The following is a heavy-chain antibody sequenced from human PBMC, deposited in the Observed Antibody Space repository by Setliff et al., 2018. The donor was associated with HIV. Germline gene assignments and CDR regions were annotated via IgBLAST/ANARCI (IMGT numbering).Heavy chain of an antibody. CDR3: ATRGEQLYFYGMDV. Sequence: AASVKVSCKASGGTFSSYGISWVRQAPGQGLEWVGWIHTNTGDPAYAQGFTGRFVFSFDTSVSTAYLQISGLKAEDTAVYYCATRGEQLYFYGMDVWGQGTTVTVSS. CDR2: IHTNTGDP. D-gene: IGHD1-26*01. J-gene: IGHJ6*02. CDR1: GGTFSSYG. V-gene: IGHV7-4-1*02.